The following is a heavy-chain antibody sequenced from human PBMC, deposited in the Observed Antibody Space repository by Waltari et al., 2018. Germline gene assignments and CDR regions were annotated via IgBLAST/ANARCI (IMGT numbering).Heavy chain of an antibody. CDR2: IYPGDSDT. Sequence: EVQLVQSGAEVKKPGESLKISCKGSGYSFTSSWIGWVRQMPGQGLEWMGIIYPGDSDTRYSPSFQGQVTISADKSISTAYLQWSSLKASDTAMYYCARLGWELLSYYYYGMDVWGQGTTVTVSS. D-gene: IGHD1-26*01. V-gene: IGHV5-51*03. CDR3: ARLGWELLSYYYYGMDV. J-gene: IGHJ6*02. CDR1: GYSFTSSW.